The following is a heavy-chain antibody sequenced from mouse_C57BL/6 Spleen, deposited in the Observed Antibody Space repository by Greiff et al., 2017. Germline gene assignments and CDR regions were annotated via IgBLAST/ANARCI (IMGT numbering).Heavy chain of an antibody. CDR1: GFSLTSYG. D-gene: IGHD1-1*01. CDR3: ARNSHYYGSSYWYFDV. Sequence: VQLQESGPGLVQPSQSLSITCTVSGFSLTSYGVHWVRQSPGKGLEWLGVIWSGGSTDYNAAFISRLSISKDNSKSQVFFKMNSLQADDTAIYYCARNSHYYGSSYWYFDVGGTGTTVTVSS. CDR2: IWSGGST. J-gene: IGHJ1*03. V-gene: IGHV2-2*01.